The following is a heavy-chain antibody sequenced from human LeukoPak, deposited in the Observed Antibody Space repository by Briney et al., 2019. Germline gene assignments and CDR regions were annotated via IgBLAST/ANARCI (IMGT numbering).Heavy chain of an antibody. D-gene: IGHD2-2*01. V-gene: IGHV1-46*01. CDR2: INPSGGST. CDR1: GYTFTSYY. J-gene: IGHJ6*02. CDR3: ARVSPVVPAAYYYYYCGMDV. Sequence: ASVQDTCKACGYTFTSYYMHWVRQATAQGLEWMGIINPSGGSTSYAHKFRGRVTMPRDTSTRTVYMELSSLRSEDTAVYYGARVSPVVPAAYYYYYCGMDVWGQETTVTVSS.